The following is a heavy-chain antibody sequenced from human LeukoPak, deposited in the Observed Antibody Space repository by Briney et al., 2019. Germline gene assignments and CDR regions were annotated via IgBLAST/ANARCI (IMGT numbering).Heavy chain of an antibody. J-gene: IGHJ6*03. CDR2: INHSGST. CDR1: GGSFSGYY. V-gene: IGHV4-34*01. Sequence: SETLSLTCAVYGGSFSGYYWSWIRQPPGKGLEWIGEINHSGSTNYNPSLKSRVTISVDTSKNQFSLKLSSVTAADTAVYYCARGQLTYSDLYYYYYMDVWGKGTTVTVSS. CDR3: ARGQLTYSDLYYYYYMDV. D-gene: IGHD6-13*01.